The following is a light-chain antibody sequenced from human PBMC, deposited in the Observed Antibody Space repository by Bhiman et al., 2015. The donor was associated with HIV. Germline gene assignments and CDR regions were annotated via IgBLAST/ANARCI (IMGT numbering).Light chain of an antibody. CDR2: DVF. J-gene: IGLJ2*01. CDR1: SSDVGGYNY. V-gene: IGLV2-14*03. CDR3: SSFTIGSTRVI. Sequence: QSALTQPASVSGSPGQSITISCTGTSSDVGGYNYVSWYQQHPGKAPILLIFDVFNRPSGVSNRFSASKSANTASLTISGLQAEDEADYYCSSFTIGSTRVIFGGGTKVTVL.